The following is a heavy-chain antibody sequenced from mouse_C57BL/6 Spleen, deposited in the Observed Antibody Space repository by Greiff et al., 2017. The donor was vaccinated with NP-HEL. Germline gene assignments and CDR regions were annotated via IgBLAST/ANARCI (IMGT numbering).Heavy chain of an antibody. CDR3: VRHSTGNFDY. D-gene: IGHD4-1*02. CDR1: GFRFNTYA. V-gene: IGHV10-1*01. CDR2: IRSKSNNYAT. Sequence: EVQGVESGGGLVQPKGSLTLSCAASGFRFNTYAMTWVRQAPGKGLEWVARIRSKSNNYATYYADSVKDRFTISRDDSESMRYLQMNNWKTDDTAMYYCVRHSTGNFDYWGQGTTLTVSS. J-gene: IGHJ2*01.